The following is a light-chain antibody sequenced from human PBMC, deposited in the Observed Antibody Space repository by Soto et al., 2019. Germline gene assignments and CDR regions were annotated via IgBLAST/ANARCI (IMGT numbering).Light chain of an antibody. CDR1: SSNIGSNA. CDR3: AAWGDSLNTWV. CDR2: SDD. Sequence: QSVLTQPPSASGTPGQRVTISCSGSSSNIGSNAVSWYQHFPGTAPKVLIYSDDQRPSGVPDRFSVSKSGTSASLAISGLRAEDEADYFCAAWGDSLNTWVFGGGTKLTVL. J-gene: IGLJ3*02. V-gene: IGLV1-44*01.